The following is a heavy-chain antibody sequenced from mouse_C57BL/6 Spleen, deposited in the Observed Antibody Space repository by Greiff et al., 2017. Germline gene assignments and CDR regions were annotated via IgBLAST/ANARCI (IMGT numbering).Heavy chain of an antibody. J-gene: IGHJ1*03. Sequence: QVQLQQPGAELVKPGASVKLSCKASGYTFTSYWMHWVKQRPGQGLEWIGMIHPNSGSTNYNEKFKSKATLTVDKSSSTAYLQLSSLTSEDSAVYYCARLYYDYDGDWYFDVWGTGTTVTVSS. CDR1: GYTFTSYW. V-gene: IGHV1-64*01. D-gene: IGHD2-4*01. CDR3: ARLYYDYDGDWYFDV. CDR2: IHPNSGST.